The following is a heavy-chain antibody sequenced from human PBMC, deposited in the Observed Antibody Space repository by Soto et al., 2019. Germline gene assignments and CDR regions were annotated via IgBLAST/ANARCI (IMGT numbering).Heavy chain of an antibody. D-gene: IGHD4-17*01. J-gene: IGHJ4*02. CDR1: GFTFSSYA. CDR2: ISGIGGST. CDR3: AKVRVRATVVTPYFFDY. V-gene: IGHV3-23*01. Sequence: PGGSLRLSCAASGFTFSSYAMSWVRQAPGKGLEWVSAISGIGGSTYYADSVKGRFTISTDNSKNTLYLQMNSLRAEDTAVYYCAKVRVRATVVTPYFFDYWGQGTLVTVSS.